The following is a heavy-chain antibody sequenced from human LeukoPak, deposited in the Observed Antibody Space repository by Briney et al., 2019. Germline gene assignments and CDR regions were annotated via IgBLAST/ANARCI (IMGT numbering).Heavy chain of an antibody. D-gene: IGHD2-2*01. J-gene: IGHJ1*01. V-gene: IGHV3-23*01. CDR3: AKGPAAIGYFQD. CDR1: GFTFSSYA. CDR2: ISGSGGST. Sequence: GGSLRLSCAASGFTFSSYAMSWVRQAPGKGLEWVSGISGSGGSTYYVDSVRGRFAISRDNSKNTVSLQMNSLRVEDTAIYYCAKGPAAIGYFQDWGQGTLVTVSS.